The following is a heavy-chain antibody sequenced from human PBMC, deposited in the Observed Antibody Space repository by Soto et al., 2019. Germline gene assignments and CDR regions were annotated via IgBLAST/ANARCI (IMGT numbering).Heavy chain of an antibody. CDR3: ARGPTATRYYDFWSGYCYFDY. Sequence: SETLSLTCAVYGGSFSGYYWSWIRQPPGKGLEWIGEINHSGSTDYNPSLKSRVTISVDTSKNQFSLKLSSVTAADTAVYYCARGPTATRYYDFWSGYCYFDYWGQGTLVTVSS. J-gene: IGHJ4*02. D-gene: IGHD3-3*01. CDR1: GGSFSGYY. CDR2: INHSGST. V-gene: IGHV4-34*01.